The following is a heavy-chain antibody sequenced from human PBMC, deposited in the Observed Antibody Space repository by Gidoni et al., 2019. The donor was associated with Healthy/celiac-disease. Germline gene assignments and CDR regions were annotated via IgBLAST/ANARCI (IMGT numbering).Heavy chain of an antibody. Sequence: QVQLQASGPGLAKPSETLSLTCTVPGVPISSYYWRWIRQPPGKGLEWIGYIYYSGSTNHNPSLESRVTISVDTSKNQYSLKLSSVTAADTAVYYCARGLEYSSGWYRVWYFDYWGQGTLVTVSS. CDR2: IYYSGST. J-gene: IGHJ4*02. V-gene: IGHV4-59*01. CDR3: ARGLEYSSGWYRVWYFDY. CDR1: GVPISSYY. D-gene: IGHD6-19*01.